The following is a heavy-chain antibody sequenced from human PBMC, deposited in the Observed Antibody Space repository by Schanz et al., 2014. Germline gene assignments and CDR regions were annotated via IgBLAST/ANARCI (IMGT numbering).Heavy chain of an antibody. CDR1: GYTFTSYT. Sequence: QVQLVQSGAEMKKPGASVKVSCKASGYTFTSYTISWMRQAPGQGLEWMGKIIPVLNIATYAQRFQGRVSITADTSTNTAYMELSSLTSEDAAVHYCARGRGCYDYWGQGTLVTVSS. D-gene: IGHD2-21*01. V-gene: IGHV1-69*09. CDR2: IIPVLNIA. J-gene: IGHJ4*02. CDR3: ARGRGCYDY.